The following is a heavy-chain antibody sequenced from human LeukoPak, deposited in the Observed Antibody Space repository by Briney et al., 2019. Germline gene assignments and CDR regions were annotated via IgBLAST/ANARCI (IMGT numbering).Heavy chain of an antibody. D-gene: IGHD3-10*01. CDR2: ISGSGGST. CDR3: AKERDTMVRGETDAFDI. CDR1: GFTFSSYA. V-gene: IGHV3-23*01. J-gene: IGHJ3*02. Sequence: GGSLRLSCAASGFTFSSYAMSWVRQAPGKGLEWVSAISGSGGSTYYADSEKGRFTISRDNSKNTLYLQMNSLRAEDTAVYYCAKERDTMVRGETDAFDIWGQGTMVTVSS.